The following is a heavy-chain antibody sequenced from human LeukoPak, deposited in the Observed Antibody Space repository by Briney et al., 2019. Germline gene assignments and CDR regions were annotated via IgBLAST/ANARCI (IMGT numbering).Heavy chain of an antibody. Sequence: GGSLRLSCAASGFTFSSYSMNWVRQAPGKGLEWVSSISSSSSYIYYADSVKGRFTISRDNAKNPLYLQMNSLRAEDTAVYYCASSVEMATIRNWGQGTLVTVSS. D-gene: IGHD5-24*01. CDR1: GFTFSSYS. J-gene: IGHJ4*02. V-gene: IGHV3-21*01. CDR2: ISSSSSYI. CDR3: ASSVEMATIRN.